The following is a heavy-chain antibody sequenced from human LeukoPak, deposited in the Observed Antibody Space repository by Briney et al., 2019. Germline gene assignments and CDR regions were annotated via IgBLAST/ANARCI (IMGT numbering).Heavy chain of an antibody. J-gene: IGHJ4*02. CDR1: GYSISSSNW. CDR3: ARAYCGGDCYHDY. V-gene: IGHV4-28*03. CDR2: IYYSGST. D-gene: IGHD2-21*02. Sequence: SDTLSLTCAVSGYSISSSNWWGWIRQPPGKGLEWIGYIYYSGSTYYNPSLKSRVTISVDTSKNQFSLKLSSVTAADTAVYHCARAYCGGDCYHDYWGQGTLVTVSS.